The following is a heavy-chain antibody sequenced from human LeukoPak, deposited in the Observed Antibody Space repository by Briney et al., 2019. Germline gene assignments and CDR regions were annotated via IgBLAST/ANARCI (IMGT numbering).Heavy chain of an antibody. V-gene: IGHV3-30*18. CDR1: EFTFSSYG. CDR3: AKESEYSSGWSHFDY. CDR2: ISYDGSNK. D-gene: IGHD6-19*01. J-gene: IGHJ4*02. Sequence: GGSLRLSCAASEFTFSSYGMHWVRQAPGKGLEWVAVISYDGSNKYYADSVKGRFTISRDNSKNTLYLQMNSLRAEDTAVYYCAKESEYSSGWSHFDYWGQGTLVTVSS.